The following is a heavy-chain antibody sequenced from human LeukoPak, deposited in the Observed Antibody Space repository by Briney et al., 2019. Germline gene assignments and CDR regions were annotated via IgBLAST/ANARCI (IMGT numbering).Heavy chain of an antibody. Sequence: GGSLRLSCAASGFTFSYYRMSWVRQAPGKGLEWVSGFGHNGGITYADSVKGRFTISRDNSKNTLYLQMNSLRAEDTAVYYCATRGGKHLVPRVGKYGYYFDYWGQGTLVTVSS. D-gene: IGHD4-23*01. J-gene: IGHJ4*02. V-gene: IGHV3-23*01. CDR3: ATRGGKHLVPRVGKYGYYFDY. CDR2: FGHNGGIT. CDR1: GFTFSYYR.